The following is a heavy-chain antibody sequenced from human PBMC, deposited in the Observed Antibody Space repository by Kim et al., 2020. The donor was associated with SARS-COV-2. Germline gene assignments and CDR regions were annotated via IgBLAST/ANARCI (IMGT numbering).Heavy chain of an antibody. CDR3: AREGMTTVTTGNY. V-gene: IGHV4-39*02. Sequence: SETLSLTCTVSGGSISSSSYYWGWIRQPPGKGLEWIGSIYYSGSTYYNPSLKSRVTISVDTSKNQFSLKLSSVTAADTAVYYCAREGMTTVTTGNYWGQGTLVTVSS. D-gene: IGHD4-17*01. J-gene: IGHJ4*02. CDR2: IYYSGST. CDR1: GGSISSSSYY.